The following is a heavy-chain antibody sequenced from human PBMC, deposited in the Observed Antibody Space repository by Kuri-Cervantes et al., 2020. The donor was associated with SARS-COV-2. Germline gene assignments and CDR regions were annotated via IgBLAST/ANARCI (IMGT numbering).Heavy chain of an antibody. V-gene: IGHV1-8*02. CDR3: ARSLVFYDFWSGYHYYMDV. CDR1: RDTFTTFG. CDR2: ISAYNGNT. D-gene: IGHD3-3*01. Sequence: ASVKVSCKASRDTFTTFGFSWVRQAPGQGLEWMGWISAYNGNTIYAQKFQGRVTMTRNTSISTAYMELSSLRPEDTAGYYCARSLVFYDFWSGYHYYMDVWGKGTTVTVSS. J-gene: IGHJ6*03.